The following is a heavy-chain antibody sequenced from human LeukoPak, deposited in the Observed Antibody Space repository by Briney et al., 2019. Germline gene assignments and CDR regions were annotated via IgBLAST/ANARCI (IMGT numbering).Heavy chain of an antibody. J-gene: IGHJ4*02. V-gene: IGHV5-10-1*01. CDR1: GYSFTTYW. CDR3: ARLSDY. Sequence: GESLKISCKGSGYSFTTYWISWVRQMPGKGLEWIGKIDPSDSNIKYSPSFQGHVTISADKSISTAYLQLNSLKASDSAMYYCARLSDYWGQGTLVTVCS. CDR2: IDPSDSNI.